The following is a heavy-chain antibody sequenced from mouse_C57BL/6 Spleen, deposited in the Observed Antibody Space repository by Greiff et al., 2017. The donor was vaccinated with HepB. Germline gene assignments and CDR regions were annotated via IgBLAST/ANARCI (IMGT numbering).Heavy chain of an antibody. CDR1: GFTFSDYG. Sequence: EVQRVESGGGLVKPGGSLKLSCAASGFTFSDYGMHWVRQAPEKGLEWVAYISSGSSTTYYADTVKGRFTISRDNAKNTLFLQMTSLRSEDTAMYYCARHFYGTLFDYWGQGTTLTVSS. D-gene: IGHD1-1*01. CDR2: ISSGSSTT. J-gene: IGHJ2*01. CDR3: ARHFYGTLFDY. V-gene: IGHV5-17*01.